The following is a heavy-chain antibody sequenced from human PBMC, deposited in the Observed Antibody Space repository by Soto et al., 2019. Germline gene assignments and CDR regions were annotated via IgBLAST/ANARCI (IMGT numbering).Heavy chain of an antibody. V-gene: IGHV4-4*07. CDR1: GASISNYF. CDR3: ARGGQDFWSGPFDY. CDR2: IDNSGST. D-gene: IGHD3-3*01. Sequence: ETLCPAGPVSGASISNYFCNWIRQPAGKGLEWIGRIDNSGSTNYNPSLKSRITMSADTSRNQFYLKLNSVTAADTDVYYCARGGQDFWSGPFDYWGQGALVTVSS. J-gene: IGHJ4*02.